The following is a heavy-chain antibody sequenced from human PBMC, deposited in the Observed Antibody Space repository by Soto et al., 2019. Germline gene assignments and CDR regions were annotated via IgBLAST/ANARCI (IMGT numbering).Heavy chain of an antibody. D-gene: IGHD3-9*01. CDR1: GGTFSSYA. J-gene: IGHJ4*02. CDR2: IIPIFGTA. V-gene: IGHV1-69*13. Sequence: SVKVSCKASGGTFSSYAISWVRQAPGQGLEWMGGIIPIFGTANYAQKFQGRVTITADESTSTAYMELSSLRSEDTAVYYCAKTHYDFLTGYRPGDYGGQGTLVTVSS. CDR3: AKTHYDFLTGYRPGDY.